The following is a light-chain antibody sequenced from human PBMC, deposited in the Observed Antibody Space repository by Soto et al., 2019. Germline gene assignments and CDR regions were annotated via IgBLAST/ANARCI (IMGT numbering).Light chain of an antibody. CDR1: QSVSNN. CDR3: QQYNNWPPWT. Sequence: IRMTQSPATLSVSPGERATLSCRASQSVSNNLAWYQQKPGQAPRLLTYDSSTRATGIPARFSGSGSGTEFHLTISGLQSEDFAVYYCQQYNNWPPWTFGQGTKVEIK. CDR2: DSS. V-gene: IGKV3-15*01. J-gene: IGKJ1*01.